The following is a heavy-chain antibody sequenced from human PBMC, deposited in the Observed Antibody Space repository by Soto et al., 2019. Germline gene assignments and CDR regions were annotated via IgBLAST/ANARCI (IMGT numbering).Heavy chain of an antibody. CDR2: INHSGST. V-gene: IGHV4-34*01. CDR3: ARGWEAGYSYVDD. Sequence: PSETLSLTCAVYGGSFSGYYWSWIRQPPGKGLEWIGEINHSGSTNYNPSLKSRVTISVDTSKNQFSLKLSSVTAADTAVYYCARGWEAGYSYVDDWGQGTLVTVSS. D-gene: IGHD5-18*01. J-gene: IGHJ4*02. CDR1: GGSFSGYY.